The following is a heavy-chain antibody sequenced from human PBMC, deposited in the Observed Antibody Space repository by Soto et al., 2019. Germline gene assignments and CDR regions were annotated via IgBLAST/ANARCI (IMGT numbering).Heavy chain of an antibody. CDR3: ARDFYGMDV. Sequence: GGSLRLSCAASGFTYSSHAMSWVRQAPEKGLEWVSAISGSGGSTNYADSVKGRFTISRDNSKNTLYLQMNSLRAEDTAVYYCARDFYGMDVWGKGTTVTVSS. CDR2: ISGSGGST. D-gene: IGHD3-3*01. CDR1: GFTYSSHA. V-gene: IGHV3-23*01. J-gene: IGHJ6*04.